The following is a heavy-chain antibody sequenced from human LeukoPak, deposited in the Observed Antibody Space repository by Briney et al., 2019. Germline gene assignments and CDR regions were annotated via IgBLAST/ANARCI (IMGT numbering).Heavy chain of an antibody. J-gene: IGHJ4*02. Sequence: SETLSLTCTVSGGSISSSSYYWCWIRQPPGKGLEWIGSIYYSGSTYYNPSLKSRVTISVDTSKNQFSLKLSSVTAADTAVYYCAIVMVFGVVITPPFDYWGQGTLVTVSS. CDR1: GGSISSSSYY. CDR2: IYYSGST. D-gene: IGHD3-3*01. CDR3: AIVMVFGVVITPPFDY. V-gene: IGHV4-39*01.